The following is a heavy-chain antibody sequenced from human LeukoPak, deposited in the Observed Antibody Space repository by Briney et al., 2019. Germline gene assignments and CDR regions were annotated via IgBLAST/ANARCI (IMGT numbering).Heavy chain of an antibody. J-gene: IGHJ4*02. Sequence: ASVKVSCKASGYTFTTFGITWVRQAPGQGLEWMGWISAYTGNTNYAPKFQGRVTMTTDTSTSTAHMELRSLTSDDTVVYYCARVASTTCDCPDYFDYWGQGTLVTVSS. CDR1: GYTFTTFG. CDR2: ISAYTGNT. CDR3: ARVASTTCDCPDYFDY. V-gene: IGHV1-18*01. D-gene: IGHD2-2*01.